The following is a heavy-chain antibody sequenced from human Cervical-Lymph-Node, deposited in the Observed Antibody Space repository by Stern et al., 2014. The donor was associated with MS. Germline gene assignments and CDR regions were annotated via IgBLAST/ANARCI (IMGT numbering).Heavy chain of an antibody. Sequence: VQLLESGAEVKKPGASVKVSCKASGYTFTSYGISWVRQAPGQGLEWMGWMSAYNGNTTYAQKLQGRVTMTTGTSTGTAYMELRSLRSDDTAVYYCARGLLGSENAFDIWGQGTMVTVSS. V-gene: IGHV1-18*01. D-gene: IGHD2-15*01. J-gene: IGHJ3*02. CDR2: MSAYNGNT. CDR3: ARGLLGSENAFDI. CDR1: GYTFTSYG.